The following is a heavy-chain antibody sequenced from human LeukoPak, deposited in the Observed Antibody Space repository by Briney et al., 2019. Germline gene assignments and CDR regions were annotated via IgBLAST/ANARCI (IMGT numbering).Heavy chain of an antibody. CDR2: IRYDGSNK. J-gene: IGHJ3*02. CDR3: ARSHLLWFGELFDAFDI. Sequence: PGGSLRLSCAASGFTFSSYAMHWVRQAPGKGLEWVTFIRYDGSNKYYADSVKARFTISRDNSKNTLYLQMNSLRVEDTAVYYCARSHLLWFGELFDAFDIWGQGSMVTVSS. V-gene: IGHV3-30*02. CDR1: GFTFSSYA. D-gene: IGHD3-10*01.